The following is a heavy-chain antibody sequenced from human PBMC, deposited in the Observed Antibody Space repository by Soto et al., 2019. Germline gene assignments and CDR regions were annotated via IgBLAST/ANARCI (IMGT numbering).Heavy chain of an antibody. Sequence: QVKLVQSGAEVKKPGSSVKVSCKASGGTFSSYAISWVRQAPGQGLEWMGGIIPIFGTANYAQKFQGRVTITADESTSTAYIELSSLISEDTAVYYCASSGYCSGGSCSYPQYYYYGMDVWGQGTTVTVSS. CDR1: GGTFSSYA. CDR2: IIPIFGTA. V-gene: IGHV1-69*12. D-gene: IGHD2-15*01. J-gene: IGHJ6*02. CDR3: ASSGYCSGGSCSYPQYYYYGMDV.